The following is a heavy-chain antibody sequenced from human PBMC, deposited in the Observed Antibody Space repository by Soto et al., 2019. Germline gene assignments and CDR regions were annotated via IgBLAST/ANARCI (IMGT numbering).Heavy chain of an antibody. Sequence: PGGSLRLSCAASGFIFSDYGMHLVRQSPGKGLEWVALITNDGNNEYYRESVKGRFSISRGRSTNTVDLLMNSLRPEDTGVYYSAKEGPGGGRNSDYAMDVWGQGTTVTVSS. V-gene: IGHV3-30*02. D-gene: IGHD1-26*01. CDR2: ITNDGNNE. CDR1: GFIFSDYG. CDR3: AKEGPGGGRNSDYAMDV. J-gene: IGHJ6*02.